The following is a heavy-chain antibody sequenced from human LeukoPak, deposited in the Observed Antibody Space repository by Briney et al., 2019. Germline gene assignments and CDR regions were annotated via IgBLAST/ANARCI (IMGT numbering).Heavy chain of an antibody. Sequence: GRSLRLSCAASGFTFTNYDIRWVRRAPGEGPEWVGVIRYDGSLKHYAASVQGRFTISRANSKKTVYLQMERLGGEDTAVYYCARELVPRFSGGTYELGYWGQGTLVTVSS. D-gene: IGHD2-15*01. CDR2: IRYDGSLK. CDR1: GFTFTNYD. CDR3: ARELVPRFSGGTYELGY. J-gene: IGHJ4*02. V-gene: IGHV3-33*01.